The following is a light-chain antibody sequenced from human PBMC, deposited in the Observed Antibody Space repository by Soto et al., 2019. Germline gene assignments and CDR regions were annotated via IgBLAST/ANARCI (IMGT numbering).Light chain of an antibody. Sequence: QSALTQPPSASGSPGQSVTISCTGTSSDVGGDNYVSWYQQHPGKAPKLMIYEVSERPSGVPDRFSGSKSSNTASLTVSGLQAEDEADYYCSSYAGSTDFVFGTGTKPTVL. CDR2: EVS. CDR1: SSDVGGDNY. J-gene: IGLJ1*01. CDR3: SSYAGSTDFV. V-gene: IGLV2-8*01.